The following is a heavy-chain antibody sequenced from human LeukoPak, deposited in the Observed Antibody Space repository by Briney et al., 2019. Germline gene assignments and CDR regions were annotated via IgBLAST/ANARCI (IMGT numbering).Heavy chain of an antibody. CDR1: GFTFSSYT. Sequence: GGSLRLSCAASGFTFSSYTMNWVRQAPGKGLEWVSSISTSSIYIYYSDSLKGRFTICRDNARNSLYLQMNSLKAEDTAVYYCARDQDWNDRGGLDYWGQGTLVTVSS. CDR3: ARDQDWNDRGGLDY. J-gene: IGHJ4*02. D-gene: IGHD1-1*01. CDR2: ISTSSIYI. V-gene: IGHV3-21*01.